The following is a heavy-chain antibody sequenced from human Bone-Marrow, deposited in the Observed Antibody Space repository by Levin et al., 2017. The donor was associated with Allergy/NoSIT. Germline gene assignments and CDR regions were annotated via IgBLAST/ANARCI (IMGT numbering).Heavy chain of an antibody. V-gene: IGHV3-33*01. J-gene: IGHJ3*01. CDR2: IWFDGSEK. D-gene: IGHD4-17*01. CDR3: VRGEGDYVGDTFAL. CDR1: GFSFSIFA. Sequence: GESLKISCAASGFSFSIFAMHWVRQAPGKGLEWVAVIWFDGSEKYYADSMKGRLTISRDNSKNTLYLQMKSLRVEDTAVYYCVRGEGDYVGDTFALWGQGTMVTVSS.